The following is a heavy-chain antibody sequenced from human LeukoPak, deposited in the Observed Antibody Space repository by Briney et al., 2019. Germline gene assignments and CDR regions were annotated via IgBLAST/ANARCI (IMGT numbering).Heavy chain of an antibody. CDR3: ARSMDTAMTDGFDI. Sequence: GESLKISCKGSGYSFTRNWIGWVRQMPGKGLEWMGIIYPGDSDTRYSPSFQGQVPISADKSISTAYLQWSSLKASDTAMYYCARSMDTAMTDGFDIWGQGTMVTVSS. V-gene: IGHV5-51*01. J-gene: IGHJ3*02. CDR2: IYPGDSDT. CDR1: GYSFTRNW. D-gene: IGHD5-18*01.